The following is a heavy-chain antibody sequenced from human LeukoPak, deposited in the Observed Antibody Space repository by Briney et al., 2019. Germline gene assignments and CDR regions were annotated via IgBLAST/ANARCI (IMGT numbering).Heavy chain of an antibody. CDR1: GISFSTSW. V-gene: IGHV3-7*01. Sequence: GGSLRLSCAASGISFSTSWMTWVRKGPGKGLEWVANIKEDGSEEQYVDSVKGRFTISRDNAKNSVYLQMNSLRGEDTAVYYCARDPYGEKRSGYYFGAFDIWGQGTMVTVSS. CDR2: IKEDGSEE. D-gene: IGHD3-3*01. J-gene: IGHJ3*02. CDR3: ARDPYGEKRSGYYFGAFDI.